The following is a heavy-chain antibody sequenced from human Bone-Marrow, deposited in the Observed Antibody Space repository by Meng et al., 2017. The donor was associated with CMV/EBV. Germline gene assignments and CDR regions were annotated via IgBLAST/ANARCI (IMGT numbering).Heavy chain of an antibody. V-gene: IGHV1-2*02. CDR2: INPDSGGT. J-gene: IGHJ5*02. D-gene: IGHD3-10*01. CDR1: GYTCTGYF. CDR3: ARVKIRGIINWFDP. Sequence: APGYTCTGYFVHWVRQAPGQGLEWMGRINPDSGGTSYAQKFQGRVTMTRDTSISTAYMELSSLRSDDAAVYYCARVKIRGIINWFDPWGQGTLVTVSS.